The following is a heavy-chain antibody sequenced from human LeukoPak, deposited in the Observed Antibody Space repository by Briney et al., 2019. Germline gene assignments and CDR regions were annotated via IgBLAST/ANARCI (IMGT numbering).Heavy chain of an antibody. CDR3: ARENIVVVPAAIVKRYYYYMDV. CDR2: IYTSGST. D-gene: IGHD2-2*01. V-gene: IGHV4-4*07. J-gene: IGHJ6*03. Sequence: SETLSLTCTVSGGSISSYYWSWIRQPAGKGLEWIGRIYTSGSTNYNPSLKSRVTMSVDTSKNQFSLKLSSVTAADTAVYYCARENIVVVPAAIVKRYYYYMDVWGKGTTVTVSS. CDR1: GGSISSYY.